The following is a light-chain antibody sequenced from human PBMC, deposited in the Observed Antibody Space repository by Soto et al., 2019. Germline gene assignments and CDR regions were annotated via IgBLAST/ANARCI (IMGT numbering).Light chain of an antibody. CDR3: QQFVSSPLT. Sequence: IVLTQSPGTLSLSPGERATLSCRASQSVNSNYLAWYQQKPGQAPRLLIYAASARATGIPDRFSGSGSGTDFTLTITRLEPEDFAVYYCQQFVSSPLTFGGGTKVDIK. V-gene: IGKV3-20*01. CDR2: AAS. J-gene: IGKJ4*01. CDR1: QSVNSNY.